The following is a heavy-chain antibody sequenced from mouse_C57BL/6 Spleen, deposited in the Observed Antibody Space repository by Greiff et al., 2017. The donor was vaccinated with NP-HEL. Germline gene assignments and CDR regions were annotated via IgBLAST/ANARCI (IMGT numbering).Heavy chain of an antibody. D-gene: IGHD1-1*01. V-gene: IGHV5-6*02. CDR2: ISSGGSYT. CDR1: GFTFSSYG. CDR3: TRDYCSSFDY. Sequence: DVKLVESGGDLVKPGGSLKLSCAASGFTFSSYGMSWVRQTPDKRLEWVATISSGGSYTYYPDSVKGRITISRDNAKNTLYLQMSSLKSENTAMYYCTRDYCSSFDYWGQGTTLTVSS. J-gene: IGHJ2*01.